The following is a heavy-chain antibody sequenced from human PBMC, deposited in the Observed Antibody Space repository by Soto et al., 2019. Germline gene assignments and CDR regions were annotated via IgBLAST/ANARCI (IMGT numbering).Heavy chain of an antibody. CDR2: ISSGGTTT. CDR1: GFTFGSYW. Sequence: PGGSLRLSCAASGFTFGSYWMSWVRQAPGKGLEWVSSISSGGTTTFYAASVEGRFTISRDKSKNTLYLQMNSLRADDTAVYYCAREGGSIGGWFGRKFDSWGQGTQVTVSS. J-gene: IGHJ4*02. CDR3: AREGGSIGGWFGRKFDS. V-gene: IGHV3-23*01. D-gene: IGHD6-19*01.